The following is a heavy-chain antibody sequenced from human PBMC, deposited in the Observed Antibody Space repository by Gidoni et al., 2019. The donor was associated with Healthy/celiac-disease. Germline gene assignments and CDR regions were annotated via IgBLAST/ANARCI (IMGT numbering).Heavy chain of an antibody. CDR2: ISYDGSNK. Sequence: QVQLVEPGGGVVQPGRSLRLACAASGFTFSSYGMHWVRQAPGKGLEWVAVISYDGSNKYYADSVKGRFTISRDNSKNTLYLQMNSLRAEDTAVYYCAKGYYDGSGYWDYWGQGTLVTVSS. J-gene: IGHJ4*02. CDR1: GFTFSSYG. V-gene: IGHV3-30*18. D-gene: IGHD3-22*01. CDR3: AKGYYDGSGYWDY.